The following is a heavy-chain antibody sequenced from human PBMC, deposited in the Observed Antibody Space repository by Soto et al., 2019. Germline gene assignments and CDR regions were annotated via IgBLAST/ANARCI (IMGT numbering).Heavy chain of an antibody. V-gene: IGHV4-59*01. J-gene: IGHJ5*02. CDR2: IYYSGST. D-gene: IGHD3-3*01. Sequence: PSETLSLTCTVSGGSISSYYWSWIRQPPGKGLEWIGYIYYSGSTNYNPSLKSRVTISVDTSKNQFSLKLSSVTAADTAVYYCARVRGEEGRTYYYDFWSFDPWGQGTLVTVSS. CDR1: GGSISSYY. CDR3: ARVRGEEGRTYYYDFWSFDP.